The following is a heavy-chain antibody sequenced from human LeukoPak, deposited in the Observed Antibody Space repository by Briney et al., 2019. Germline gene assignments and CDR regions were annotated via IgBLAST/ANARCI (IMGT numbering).Heavy chain of an antibody. J-gene: IGHJ4*01. D-gene: IGHD6-19*01. CDR3: ARRESSGSIDY. CDR2: IYPGDSDT. CDR1: GYSFTNYW. Sequence: GESLKISCKGSGYSFTNYWIAWVGQVPGKGLEWMGIIYPGDSDTRYSPSFQGQVTISVDKSISTAYLQWSSLKASDTAMYYCARRESSGSIDYWGHGTLVTVSS. V-gene: IGHV5-51*01.